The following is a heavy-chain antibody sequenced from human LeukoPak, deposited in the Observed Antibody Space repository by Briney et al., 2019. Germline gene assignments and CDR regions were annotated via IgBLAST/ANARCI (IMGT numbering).Heavy chain of an antibody. V-gene: IGHV3-7*01. Sequence: GGSLRLSCAASGFTFSNSWMTWVRQAPGKGLEWVANIKEDGSVKNYVDSVKGRFTISRDNAKYSLYLQVNGLRAEDTAVYYCARDRGYFAFDYWGQGTLVTVSS. J-gene: IGHJ4*02. CDR3: ARDRGYFAFDY. D-gene: IGHD1-1*01. CDR1: GFTFSNSW. CDR2: IKEDGSVK.